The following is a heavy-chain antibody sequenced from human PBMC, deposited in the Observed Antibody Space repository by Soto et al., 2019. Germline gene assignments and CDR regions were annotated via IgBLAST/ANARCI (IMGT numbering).Heavy chain of an antibody. CDR1: GGSIGGYY. V-gene: IGHV4-4*07. CDR3: ARALTSSAGLYFDY. Sequence: SETLSLTCTVSGGSIGGYYWSWIRQPAGKGLEWIGRIHSTENTNYNPSLKSRVALSVDTSNNQFSLRLSSLTAADTAIYYCARALTSSAGLYFDYWGRGTLVTVLL. D-gene: IGHD6-13*01. CDR2: IHSTENT. J-gene: IGHJ4*02.